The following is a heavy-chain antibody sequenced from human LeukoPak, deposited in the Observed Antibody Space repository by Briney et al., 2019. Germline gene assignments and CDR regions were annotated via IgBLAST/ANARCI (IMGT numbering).Heavy chain of an antibody. Sequence: SVHVPCMASGYSFTAYYMHWVRQAPGHGLEGMGWINPNSGGTNYAQKFQGRVSMTRDTSIYTTYMELNKLRSDDTAVYYCARAGSGYDYVDWGRGTRVSVFS. CDR2: INPNSGGT. CDR3: ARAGSGYDYVD. J-gene: IGHJ4*02. CDR1: GYSFTAYY. V-gene: IGHV1-2*02. D-gene: IGHD5-12*01.